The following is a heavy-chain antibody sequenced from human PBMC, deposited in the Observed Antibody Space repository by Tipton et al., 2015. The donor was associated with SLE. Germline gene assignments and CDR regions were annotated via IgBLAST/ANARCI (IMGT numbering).Heavy chain of an antibody. CDR3: ARGGVPRARRGHRRMDV. D-gene: IGHD3-10*01. CDR2: IYYSGST. V-gene: IGHV4-59*08. J-gene: IGHJ6*02. CDR1: GGSISSYY. Sequence: TLSLTCTVSGGSISSYYWSWIRQPPGKGLEWIGYIYYSGSTNYNPSLKSRVTISVDTSKNQFSLKLSSVTAADTAVYFCARGGVPRARRGHRRMDVWGQGTTVTVSS.